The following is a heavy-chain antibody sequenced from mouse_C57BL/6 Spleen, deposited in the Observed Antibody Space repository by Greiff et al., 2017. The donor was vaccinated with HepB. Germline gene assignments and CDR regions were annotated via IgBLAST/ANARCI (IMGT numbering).Heavy chain of an antibody. CDR1: GYTFTDYY. CDR3: ARDYYGSSLSWFAY. Sequence: VQLQQSGAELVRPGASVKLSCKASGYTFTDYYINWVKQRPGQGLEWIARIYPGSGNTYYNEKFKGKATLTAEKSSSTAYMQLSSLTSEDSAVYFCARDYYGSSLSWFAYWGQGTLVTVSA. V-gene: IGHV1-76*01. D-gene: IGHD1-1*01. J-gene: IGHJ3*01. CDR2: IYPGSGNT.